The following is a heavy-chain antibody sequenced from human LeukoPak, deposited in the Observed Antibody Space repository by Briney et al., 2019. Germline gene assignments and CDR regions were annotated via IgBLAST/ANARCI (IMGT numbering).Heavy chain of an antibody. CDR2: INTNTGNP. Sequence: ASVKVSCKASGYTFASYGISWVRQAPGQGLEWMGWINTNTGNPTYAQGFTGRFVFSLDTSVSTAYLQISSLKAEDTAVYYCARGDDYYGSGSPEDYWGQGTLVTVSS. D-gene: IGHD3-10*01. V-gene: IGHV7-4-1*02. CDR3: ARGDDYYGSGSPEDY. CDR1: GYTFASYG. J-gene: IGHJ4*02.